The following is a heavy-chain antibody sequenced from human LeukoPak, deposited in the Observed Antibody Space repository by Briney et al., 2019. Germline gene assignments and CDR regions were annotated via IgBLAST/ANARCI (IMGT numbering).Heavy chain of an antibody. CDR1: GFTLSSYA. Sequence: GGSLRLSCAASGFTLSSYAMSWVRQGPGKGLEWVSAISVSGNTYHADSVKGRFTISRENSKNTLYLQMNSLRAEDTAVYYCAKDSAKKYDDYWGQGTLVTVSS. CDR2: ISVSGNT. D-gene: IGHD2/OR15-2a*01. V-gene: IGHV3-23*01. CDR3: AKDSAKKYDDY. J-gene: IGHJ4*02.